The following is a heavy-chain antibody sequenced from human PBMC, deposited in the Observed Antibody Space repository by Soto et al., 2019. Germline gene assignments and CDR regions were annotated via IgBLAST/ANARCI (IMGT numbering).Heavy chain of an antibody. J-gene: IGHJ6*02. D-gene: IGHD5-12*01. Sequence: QVQLQESGPGLVKPSQTLSLTCTVSGGSISSGGYYWSWIRQHPGKGLEWIGYIYYSGSTYYNPXIKSRVTIPVAXSXNXXSLRLSSVTAADTAVYYCAASCVACGGFNYYGMDVWGQGTTVTVSS. CDR1: GGSISSGGYY. CDR2: IYYSGST. V-gene: IGHV4-31*03. CDR3: AASCVACGGFNYYGMDV.